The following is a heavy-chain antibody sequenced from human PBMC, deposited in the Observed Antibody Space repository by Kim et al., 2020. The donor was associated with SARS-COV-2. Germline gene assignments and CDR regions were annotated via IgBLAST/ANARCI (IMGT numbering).Heavy chain of an antibody. J-gene: IGHJ6*02. V-gene: IGHV1-18*04. D-gene: IGHD6-19*01. CDR3: ARDRWKSWGWYGFYYYYGMDV. Sequence: ASVKVSCKASGYTFTSYGISWVRQAPGQGLEWMGWISAYNGNTNYAQKLQGRVTMTTDTSTSTAYMELRSLRSDDTAVYYCARDRWKSWGWYGFYYYYGMDVWGQGTTVTVSS. CDR2: ISAYNGNT. CDR1: GYTFTSYG.